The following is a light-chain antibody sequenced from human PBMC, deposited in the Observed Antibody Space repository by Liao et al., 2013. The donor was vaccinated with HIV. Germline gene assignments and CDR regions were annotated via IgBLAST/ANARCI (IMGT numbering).Light chain of an antibody. V-gene: IGLV3-1*01. J-gene: IGLJ3*02. CDR2: QDS. CDR1: KLGDKY. CDR3: QAWDSSTWV. Sequence: SYELTQPPSVSVSPGQTASITCSGDKLGDKYACWYQQKPGQSPVLVIYQDSKRPSGIPERFSGSNSGNTATLTISGTQALDEADYYCQAWDSSTWVFGGGTKPDRP.